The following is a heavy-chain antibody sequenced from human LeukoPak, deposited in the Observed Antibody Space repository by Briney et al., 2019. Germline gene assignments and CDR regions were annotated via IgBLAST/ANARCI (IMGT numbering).Heavy chain of an antibody. V-gene: IGHV4-4*07. Sequence: SETLSLTCTVSGGSISNYYWSWIRQPAGKGLEWIGRKYARGSSNYNPPVQSRVTMSVDTSKNQFSLRLRSVTAADTAVYYCARGRYCSADICTGGDSFDIWGQGTMVSVSP. CDR2: KYARGSS. CDR3: ARGRYCSADICTGGDSFDI. D-gene: IGHD2-15*01. J-gene: IGHJ3*02. CDR1: GGSISNYY.